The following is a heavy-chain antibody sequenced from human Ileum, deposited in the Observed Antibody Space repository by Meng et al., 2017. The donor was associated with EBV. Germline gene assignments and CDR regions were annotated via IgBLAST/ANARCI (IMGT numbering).Heavy chain of an antibody. V-gene: IGHV4-30-4*01. D-gene: IGHD4-17*01. J-gene: IGHJ5*02. CDR3: ARDSNGDYGWVDP. CDR2: LFYTGST. CDR1: GDPLFNGGHY. Sequence: QVHLQESGPGLVKPPQTLSLSCTVPGDPLFNGGHYWTWLRQPPGKGLEWIGYLFYTGSTYYNPSLKSRVTISLDLSKNQFSLNLTSVTAADTAVYYCARDSNGDYGWVDPWGQGTLVTVSS.